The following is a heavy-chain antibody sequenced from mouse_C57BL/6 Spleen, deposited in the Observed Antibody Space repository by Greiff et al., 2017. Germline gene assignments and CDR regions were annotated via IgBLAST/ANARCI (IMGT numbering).Heavy chain of an antibody. J-gene: IGHJ4*01. CDR1: GYSITSGYY. V-gene: IGHV3-6*01. Sequence: EVKLEESGPGLVKPSQSLSLTCSVTGYSITSGYYWNWIRQFPGNKLEWMGYISYDGSNNYNPSLKNRISITRDTSKNQFFLKLNSVTTEDTATYYCASPNYYGSSYDAMDYWGQGTSVTVSS. D-gene: IGHD1-1*01. CDR3: ASPNYYGSSYDAMDY. CDR2: ISYDGSN.